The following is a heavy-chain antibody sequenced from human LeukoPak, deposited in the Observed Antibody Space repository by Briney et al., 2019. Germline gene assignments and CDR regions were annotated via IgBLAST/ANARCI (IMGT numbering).Heavy chain of an antibody. Sequence: SETLSLTCTVSGGSISDYYWTWIRQPAGKGLEWIGRISTSVSTNYNPSLKSRVTMSVDTSKNQFSLKLSSVTAADTAVYYCARTTMVRGTYYMDVWGKGTTVTISS. D-gene: IGHD3-10*01. J-gene: IGHJ6*03. CDR1: GGSISDYY. CDR3: ARTTMVRGTYYMDV. CDR2: ISTSVST. V-gene: IGHV4-4*07.